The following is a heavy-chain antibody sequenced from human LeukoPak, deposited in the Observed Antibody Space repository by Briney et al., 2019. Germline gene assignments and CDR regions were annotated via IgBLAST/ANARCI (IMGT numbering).Heavy chain of an antibody. Sequence: GGSLRLSCAASGLTLSRYAVSWARQAPGRGLEWVSYISPSGDSTVYAESVKGRFTISRDNSKNMLYLQMDSLRAEDTAIYYCVKEVYYYMDVWGKGTTVTVSS. J-gene: IGHJ6*03. CDR2: ISPSGDST. V-gene: IGHV3-23*01. CDR1: GLTLSRYA. CDR3: VKEVYYYMDV.